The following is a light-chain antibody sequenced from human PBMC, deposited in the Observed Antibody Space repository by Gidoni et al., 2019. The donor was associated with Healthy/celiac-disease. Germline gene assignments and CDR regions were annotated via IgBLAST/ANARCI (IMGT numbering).Light chain of an antibody. J-gene: IGKJ2*01. CDR2: ATS. Sequence: DIQMTQSPSSLSAAVGDRVTITCRTSQSISSFLNWYQQKPGKAPKLLIYATSNLQSGVPSRFSGSGSGTDFTLTISSLQPEDFATYYCQQSYITPLFXXXTKLQI. CDR1: QSISSF. V-gene: IGKV1-39*01. CDR3: QQSYITPL.